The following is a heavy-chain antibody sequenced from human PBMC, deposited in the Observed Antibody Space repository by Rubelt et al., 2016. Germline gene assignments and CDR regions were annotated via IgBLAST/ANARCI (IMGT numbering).Heavy chain of an antibody. Sequence: QLQLQESGPGLVKPSETLSLTCTVSGGSISSSSYYWGWIRQPPGKGLEWIGSIYYSGSTYYNPSLKSRVTISVDTSKNQFSLKLSSVTAADTAVYYCAREGAFYYDSSGYLDYWGQGTLVTVSS. CDR1: GGSISSSSYY. J-gene: IGHJ4*02. V-gene: IGHV4-39*07. CDR2: IYYSGST. CDR3: AREGAFYYDSSGYLDY. D-gene: IGHD3-22*01.